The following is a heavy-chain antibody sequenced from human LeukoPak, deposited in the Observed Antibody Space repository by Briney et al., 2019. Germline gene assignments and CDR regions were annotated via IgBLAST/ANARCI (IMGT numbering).Heavy chain of an antibody. V-gene: IGHV3-30*04. Sequence: QPGGSLRLSCAASGFTFSSYAMHWVRQAPGKGLEWVAVISYDGSNKYYADSVKGRFTISRDNAKNSLYLQMNSLRAEDTAVYYCARVSSWSGCLWGQGTLVTVSS. CDR2: ISYDGSNK. D-gene: IGHD3-3*01. CDR3: ARVSSWSGCL. J-gene: IGHJ4*02. CDR1: GFTFSSYA.